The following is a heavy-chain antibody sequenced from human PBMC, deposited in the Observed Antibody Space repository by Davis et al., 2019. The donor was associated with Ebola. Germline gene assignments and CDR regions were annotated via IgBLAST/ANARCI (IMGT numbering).Heavy chain of an antibody. V-gene: IGHV3-30*01. J-gene: IGHJ5*02. CDR1: GFTFSSYA. CDR2: ISYDGNNK. Sequence: GESLKISCAASGFTFSSYAMHWVRQAPGKGLEWVAVISYDGNNKYYPDSVKGRFTISRDNSKNTLYLQMNSLRAEDTAVYYCAKVQRGAWGQGTLVTVSS. CDR3: AKVQRGA. D-gene: IGHD5-18*01.